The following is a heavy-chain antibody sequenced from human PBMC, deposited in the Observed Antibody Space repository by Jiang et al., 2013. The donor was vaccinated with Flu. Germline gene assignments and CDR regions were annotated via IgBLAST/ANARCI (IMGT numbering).Heavy chain of an antibody. V-gene: IGHV4-31*03. CDR2: IYYSGST. J-gene: IGHJ4*02. CDR3: ASRRQSRVDFFDY. CDR1: GGSISSGGYY. D-gene: IGHD1-26*01. Sequence: KPSQTLSLTCTVSGGSISSGGYYWSWIRQHPGKGLEWIGYIYYSGSTYYNPSLKSRVTISVDTSKNQFSLKLSSVTAADTAVYYCASRRQSRVDFFDYWGQGTLVTVSS.